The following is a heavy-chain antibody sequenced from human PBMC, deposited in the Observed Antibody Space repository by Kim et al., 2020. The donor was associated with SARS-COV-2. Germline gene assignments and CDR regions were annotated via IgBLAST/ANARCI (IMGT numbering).Heavy chain of an antibody. V-gene: IGHV3-48*03. D-gene: IGHD1-1*01. CDR3: ARGNFQFLRATWYFDL. CDR2: ISSSGSTK. Sequence: GGSLRLSCAASGFTFSSYEMNWVRQAPGKGLEWVSYISSSGSTKYYADSVKGRFTISRDNAKNSLYLQMNSLRAEDTAVYYCARGNFQFLRATWYFDLWGRGTLVTVSS. CDR1: GFTFSSYE. J-gene: IGHJ2*01.